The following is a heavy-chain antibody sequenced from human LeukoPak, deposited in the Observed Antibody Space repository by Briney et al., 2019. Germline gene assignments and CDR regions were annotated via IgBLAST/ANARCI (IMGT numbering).Heavy chain of an antibody. CDR3: ARLYSSGWYEERFDY. Sequence: SETLPLTCAVSGGSISSSNWWSWVRQPPGKGLEWIGEIYHSGSTNYNPSLKSRVTISVDKSKNQFSLKLSSVTAADTAVYYCARLYSSGWYEERFDYWGQGTLVTVSS. D-gene: IGHD6-19*01. J-gene: IGHJ4*02. CDR2: IYHSGST. CDR1: GGSISSSNW. V-gene: IGHV4-4*02.